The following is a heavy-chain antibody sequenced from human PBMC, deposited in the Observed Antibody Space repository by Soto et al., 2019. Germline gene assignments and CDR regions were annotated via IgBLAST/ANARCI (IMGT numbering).Heavy chain of an antibody. J-gene: IGHJ6*02. CDR1: GYIFTNYY. CDR2: INPKSVSA. V-gene: IGHV1-46*01. Sequence: QVQLVQSGAEVMKPGASVKVPCRASGYIFTNYYIHWVRQAPGQGLEWMGVINPKSVSANYAQKFQGRLTWSGDTSTTPVYMELSSLTSDDTAVYYCARAAAAGNGRRVDVWGQGTTVTVSS. D-gene: IGHD6-13*01. CDR3: ARAAAAGNGRRVDV.